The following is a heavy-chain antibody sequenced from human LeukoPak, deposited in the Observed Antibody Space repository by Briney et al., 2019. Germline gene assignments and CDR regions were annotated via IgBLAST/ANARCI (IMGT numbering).Heavy chain of an antibody. Sequence: GASVKVSCKASGYTFSSDYIHWVRQAPGQGLEWMGRINPSGGSTIYAQKFQGRVSMTRDMSTSTVYMDLSSLRSEDTAVYYCTSDGSFYQFDYWGQGSLVTVSS. V-gene: IGHV1-46*01. J-gene: IGHJ4*02. D-gene: IGHD1-26*01. CDR2: INPSGGST. CDR1: GYTFSSDY. CDR3: TSDGSFYQFDY.